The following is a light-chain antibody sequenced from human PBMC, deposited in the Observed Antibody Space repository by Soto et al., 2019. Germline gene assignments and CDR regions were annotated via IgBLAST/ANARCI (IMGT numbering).Light chain of an antibody. CDR1: QDISNY. J-gene: IGKJ5*01. Sequence: IQMTQSPSSLSASVGDRVTITCQASQDISNYLNWYQQKPGKAPKLLIYDASNLETGVPSRFSGSGSGTDFTFTISSLQPEDIATYYCQQSYSTPPGYTLGQGTRLEIK. V-gene: IGKV1-33*01. CDR2: DAS. CDR3: QQSYSTPPGYT.